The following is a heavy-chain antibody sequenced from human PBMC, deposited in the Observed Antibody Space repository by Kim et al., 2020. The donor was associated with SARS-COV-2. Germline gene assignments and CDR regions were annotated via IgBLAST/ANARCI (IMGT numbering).Heavy chain of an antibody. J-gene: IGHJ1*01. V-gene: IGHV3-30*07. Sequence: VQGRFTISRDNSKNTLYLQMNSLRAEDTAVYYCARDSRGDSSASGYFQHWGQGTLVTVSS. CDR3: ARDSRGDSSASGYFQH. D-gene: IGHD3-22*01.